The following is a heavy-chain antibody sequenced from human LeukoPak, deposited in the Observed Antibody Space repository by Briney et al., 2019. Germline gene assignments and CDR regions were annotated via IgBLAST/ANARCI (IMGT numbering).Heavy chain of an antibody. D-gene: IGHD4-17*01. CDR1: GGSISSYY. V-gene: IGHV4-59*08. CDR3: ARRRYYGDYVGGFDY. CDR2: IYYSGST. Sequence: SETLSLTCTVSGGSISSYYWSWIRQLPGKGLEWIGHIYYSGSTNYNPSLKSRVTISVDTSKNQFSLKLSSVTAADTAVYYCARRRYYGDYVGGFDYWGQGTLVTVSS. J-gene: IGHJ4*02.